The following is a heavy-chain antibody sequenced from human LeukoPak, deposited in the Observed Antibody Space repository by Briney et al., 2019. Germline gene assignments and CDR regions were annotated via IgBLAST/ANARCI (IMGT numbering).Heavy chain of an antibody. V-gene: IGHV1-3*01. D-gene: IGHD5-12*01. CDR3: ARSEEWLRSSFDY. CDR1: GYIFTSHA. J-gene: IGHJ4*02. Sequence: ASVKVSCKASGYIFTSHAMHWVRQAPGQRLEWMGWINAGNGNTKYSQKFQGRVTITRDTSASTAYMELSSLRSEDTAVYYCARSEEWLRSSFDYWGQGTLVTVSS. CDR2: INAGNGNT.